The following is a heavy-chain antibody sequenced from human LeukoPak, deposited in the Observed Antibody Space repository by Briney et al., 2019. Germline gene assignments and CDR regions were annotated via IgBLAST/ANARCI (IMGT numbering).Heavy chain of an antibody. Sequence: SETLSLTCTVSGGSISSYYWNWIRQPPGKGLEWIGYMYYSGSSNYNPSLKSRVTISVDTSKNQFSLKLTSVAAADTAVYYCARVGHYYDSSGTWAFDIWGQGTMVTVSS. J-gene: IGHJ3*02. D-gene: IGHD3-22*01. CDR1: GGSISSYY. CDR3: ARVGHYYDSSGTWAFDI. CDR2: MYYSGSS. V-gene: IGHV4-59*01.